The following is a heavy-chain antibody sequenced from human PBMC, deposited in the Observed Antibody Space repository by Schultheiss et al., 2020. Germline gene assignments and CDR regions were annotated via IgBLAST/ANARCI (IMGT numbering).Heavy chain of an antibody. CDR1: GFTFSSYG. V-gene: IGHV3-30*03. CDR2: ISYDGSNK. J-gene: IGHJ6*02. D-gene: IGHD2-15*01. Sequence: WGSLRLSCAASGFTFSSYGMHWVRQAPGKGLEWVAVISYDGSNKYYADSVKGRFTISRDNAKNSLYLQMNSLRAEDTAVYYCARDGSLLPNGMDVWGQGTTVTVSS. CDR3: ARDGSLLPNGMDV.